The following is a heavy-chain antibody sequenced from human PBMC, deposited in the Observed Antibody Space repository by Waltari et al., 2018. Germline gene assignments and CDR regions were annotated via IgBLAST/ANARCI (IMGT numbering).Heavy chain of an antibody. CDR3: ATNEIPWH. CDR2: RSSDGTTR. Sequence: QVQLVESGGGVVQPGGSLTLSCVASGFIFRDYPMQWVRHVPGKGLQGLAIRSSDGTTRRFADSVKGRFSISRDNSKNMLYLQMNSLRVDDTAYYFCATNEIPWHWGQGTLVTVSS. D-gene: IGHD2-2*02. J-gene: IGHJ4*02. CDR1: GFIFRDYP. V-gene: IGHV3-30*14.